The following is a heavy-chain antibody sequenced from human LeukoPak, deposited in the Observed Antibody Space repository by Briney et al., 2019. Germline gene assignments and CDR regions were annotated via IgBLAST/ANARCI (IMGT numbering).Heavy chain of an antibody. CDR1: GFSFNNYR. Sequence: GGSLRLSCVASGFSFNNYRMTWVRQAPGKGLEWVANIKQDGSEKQYVDSVKGRFAISRDNAKKSLYLQINTLRAEDTAVYYCASVFGVVSILSDAFDIWGQGTMVTVSS. CDR2: IKQDGSEK. D-gene: IGHD3-3*01. CDR3: ASVFGVVSILSDAFDI. V-gene: IGHV3-7*03. J-gene: IGHJ3*02.